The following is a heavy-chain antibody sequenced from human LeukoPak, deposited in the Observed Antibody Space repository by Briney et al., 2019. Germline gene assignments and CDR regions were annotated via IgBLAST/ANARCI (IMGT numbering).Heavy chain of an antibody. CDR1: GYTLAELP. J-gene: IGHJ4*02. Sequence: GASVKVSCKVSGYTLAELPMHWVRPAPGKGLEWMGGFHTEDHERVYAQRFQGRIILTEDNSTDTTYMELSGLTSEDTAIYFCTHFDYWGQGTPITVSS. CDR3: THFDY. V-gene: IGHV1-24*01. CDR2: FHTEDHER.